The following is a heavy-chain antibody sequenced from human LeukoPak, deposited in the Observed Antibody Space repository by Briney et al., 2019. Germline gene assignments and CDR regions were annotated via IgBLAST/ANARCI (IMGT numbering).Heavy chain of an antibody. CDR1: GFTFDDFD. CDR2: ISWNSGSI. Sequence: GGSLRLSCAASGFTFDDFDMHWVRQAPGKGLEWVSGISWNSGSIAYADSVKGRFTISRDNAKNSLYLQMNSLRAEDTALYYCAKRYSASWYFDYWGQGTLVTVSS. CDR3: AKRYSASWYFDY. D-gene: IGHD1-26*01. V-gene: IGHV3-9*01. J-gene: IGHJ4*02.